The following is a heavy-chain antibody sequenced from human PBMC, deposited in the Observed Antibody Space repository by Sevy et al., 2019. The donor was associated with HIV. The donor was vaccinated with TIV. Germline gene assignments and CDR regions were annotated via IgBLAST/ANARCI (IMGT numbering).Heavy chain of an antibody. CDR2: ISSGSGTI. CDR3: ARPYCSGDHCYSELDY. J-gene: IGHJ4*02. V-gene: IGHV3-48*02. Sequence: GGSLRLSCAASGFNFRNYSMTCVRQAPGKGLDWVSYISSGSGTIQYADSVKDRFTISRDNAKNSLFLQMNSLRDEDTPIYYCARPYCSGDHCYSELDYWGQGIPVSVSS. D-gene: IGHD2-15*01. CDR1: GFNFRNYS.